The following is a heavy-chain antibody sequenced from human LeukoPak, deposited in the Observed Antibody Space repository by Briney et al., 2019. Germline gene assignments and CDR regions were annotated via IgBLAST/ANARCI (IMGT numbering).Heavy chain of an antibody. Sequence: GSLRLSCAASGFTFSSYGMHWVRQPPGKGLEWIGSIYHSGTTYYNPSLKSRLALSLDTSKNQFSLKLSSVTASDTAVYYCARSEGMATITYFDYWGQGTLVTVSS. J-gene: IGHJ4*02. CDR1: GFTFSSYG. V-gene: IGHV4-38-2*01. CDR2: IYHSGTT. CDR3: ARSEGMATITYFDY. D-gene: IGHD5-24*01.